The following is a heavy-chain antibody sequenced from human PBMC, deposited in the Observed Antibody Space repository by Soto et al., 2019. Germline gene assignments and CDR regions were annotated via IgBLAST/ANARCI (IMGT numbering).Heavy chain of an antibody. J-gene: IGHJ4*02. CDR3: ARETYGDYLGLFDS. CDR1: GGSISSYY. Sequence: SETLSLTCTVSGGSISSYYWSWIRQPPGKGLEWIGHIYYSGSTNYNPSLKSRVTISVDTSKNQFSLKVSSVTAADTAVYYCARETYGDYLGLFDSRGQGFLVIVSS. CDR2: IYYSGST. V-gene: IGHV4-59*12. D-gene: IGHD4-17*01.